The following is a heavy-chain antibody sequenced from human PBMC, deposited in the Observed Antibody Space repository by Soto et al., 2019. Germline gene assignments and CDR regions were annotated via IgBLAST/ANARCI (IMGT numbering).Heavy chain of an antibody. D-gene: IGHD3-10*02. CDR1: GYTFTAYY. CDR3: ARNMDYYYGRGSGNGHGV. J-gene: IGHJ6*02. Sequence: QVQLVQSGAEVKEPGDSVRVSCEASGYTFTAYYIHWVRQAPGQGLEWMGWINPKFGDTTYAQDFQGRVSMTRDMCISTVYMELSRLTSDDTAIDYCARNMDYYYGRGSGNGHGVGGQGTTVTVFS. CDR2: INPKFGDT. V-gene: IGHV1-2*02.